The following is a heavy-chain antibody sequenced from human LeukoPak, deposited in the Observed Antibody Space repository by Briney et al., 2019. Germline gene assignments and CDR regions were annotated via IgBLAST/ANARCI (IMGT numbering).Heavy chain of an antibody. Sequence: SETLSLTCTVSGYSISSGYYWGWIRQPPGQGLEWIGSIYHSGSTYYNPSLKSRVTISVDTSKNQFSLKLSSVTAADTAVYYCARAGYSYGAFFDYWGQGTLVTVSS. D-gene: IGHD5-18*01. CDR2: IYHSGST. CDR1: GYSISSGYY. V-gene: IGHV4-38-2*02. CDR3: ARAGYSYGAFFDY. J-gene: IGHJ4*02.